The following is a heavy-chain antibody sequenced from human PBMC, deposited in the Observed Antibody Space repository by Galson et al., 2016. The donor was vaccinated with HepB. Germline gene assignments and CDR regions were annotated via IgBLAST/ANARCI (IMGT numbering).Heavy chain of an antibody. V-gene: IGHV3-23*01. J-gene: IGHJ4*02. CDR3: AKEYYDCNPCYDV. CDR1: GFTFHTYA. D-gene: IGHD3-22*01. Sequence: SLRLSCAATGFTFHTYAMTWVRQTPGKGLEWVSAISGPGSDIYYTDSVKGRFTIFRDNSRSMLYLQMNSLRVEDTAIYYCAKEYYDCNPCYDVWGQGTLVTVSS. CDR2: ISGPGSDI.